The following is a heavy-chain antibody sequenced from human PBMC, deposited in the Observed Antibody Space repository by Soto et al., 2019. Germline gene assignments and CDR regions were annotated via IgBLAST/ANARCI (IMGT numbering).Heavy chain of an antibody. CDR1: GGSISNYY. V-gene: IGHV4-59*01. D-gene: IGHD1-20*01. CDR3: ASLSGYNWVFDY. J-gene: IGHJ4*02. CDR2: IYYTGST. Sequence: SETLSLTCTVSGGSISNYYWSWIRQPPGKGLEWIGYIYYTGSTNYNPSLKSRVTISIDTSKNQFSLELSSVTAADTAVYYCASLSGYNWVFDYWGQGTLVTVSS.